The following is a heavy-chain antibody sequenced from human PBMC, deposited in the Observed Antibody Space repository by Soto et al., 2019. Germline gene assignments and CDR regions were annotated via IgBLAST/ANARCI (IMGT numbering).Heavy chain of an antibody. J-gene: IGHJ5*02. D-gene: IGHD6-25*01. V-gene: IGHV4-30-2*01. CDR2: IYHSGST. CDR1: GGSISSGGYS. Sequence: SETLSLTCAVSGGSISSGGYSWSWIRQPPGKGLEWIGYIYHSGSTYYNPSLKSRVTISVDRSKNQFSLKLSSVTAADTAVYYCARDRAATDSSGWFDPWGQGILVTVSS. CDR3: ARDRAATDSSGWFDP.